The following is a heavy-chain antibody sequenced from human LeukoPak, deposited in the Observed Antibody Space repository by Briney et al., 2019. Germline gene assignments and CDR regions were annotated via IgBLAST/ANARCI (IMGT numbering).Heavy chain of an antibody. V-gene: IGHV3-23*01. D-gene: IGHD5-18*01. CDR1: GFTFSSYA. Sequence: PGGSLRLSCAASGFTFSSYAMSWVRQAPGKGLEWVSAISGSGGSTYYADSVKGRFTISRDNSKNTLYLQMNSLRAEDTAVYYCASTPAHDNVDTPYGMDVWGQGTTVTVSS. CDR3: ASTPAHDNVDTPYGMDV. CDR2: ISGSGGST. J-gene: IGHJ6*02.